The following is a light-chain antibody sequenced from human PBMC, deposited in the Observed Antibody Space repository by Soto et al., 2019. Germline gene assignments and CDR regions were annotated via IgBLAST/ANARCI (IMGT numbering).Light chain of an antibody. CDR2: SHN. V-gene: IGLV1-44*01. J-gene: IGLJ1*01. CDR3: ATWDDSLDGYV. CDR1: SSNIGSNT. Sequence: QSVLTQPPSAPGTPGQRVIISCSGSSSNIGSNTVNWYQQLPGTAPKLLIYSHNQRPSGVPDRFSGSKSGTSASLAISGLQSEDEADYYCATWDDSLDGYVFGTGTKVTVL.